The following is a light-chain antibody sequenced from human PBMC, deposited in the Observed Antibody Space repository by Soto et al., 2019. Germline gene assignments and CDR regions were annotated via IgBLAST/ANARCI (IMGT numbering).Light chain of an antibody. J-gene: IGLJ2*01. CDR3: TSYTSDFSVV. V-gene: IGLV2-14*01. Sequence: QSALTQPASVSGSPGQSITISCTGTSGDVGGYNYVSWYQQHPGKAPKLIIYEVTNRPSGVSNRFSASKSGNTASLTISGLQAEDEADYYCTSYTSDFSVVFGGGTKLTVL. CDR1: SGDVGGYNY. CDR2: EVT.